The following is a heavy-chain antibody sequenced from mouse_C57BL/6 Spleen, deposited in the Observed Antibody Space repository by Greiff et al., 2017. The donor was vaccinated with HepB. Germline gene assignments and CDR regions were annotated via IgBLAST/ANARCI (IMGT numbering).Heavy chain of an antibody. CDR1: GFTFTSYW. J-gene: IGHJ2*01. V-gene: IGHV1-55*01. CDR3: AGYRGSHYDD. CDR2: IYPGSGST. D-gene: IGHD1-1*01. Sequence: QVQLQQPGAELVKPGASVKMSCKASGFTFTSYWITWVKQRPGQGLEWIGDIYPGSGSTNYNEKFKSKTTLTVNTSSSTAYMQISSLTAEDSAVYDCAGYRGSHYDDWGQGTTLTVSS.